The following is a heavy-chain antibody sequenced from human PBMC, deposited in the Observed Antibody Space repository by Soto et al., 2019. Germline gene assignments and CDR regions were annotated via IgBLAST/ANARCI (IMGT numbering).Heavy chain of an antibody. CDR3: ARVRNGPGYCSSTSCPHDAFDL. D-gene: IGHD2-2*01. J-gene: IGHJ3*01. V-gene: IGHV1-18*01. CDR2: ISAYNGNT. Sequence: ASVTVACKASCYTFPSYGISWVRQAPGQGLEWMGWISAYNGNTNYAQKLQGRVTMTTDTSTSTAYMELRSLRSDDTAVYYCARVRNGPGYCSSTSCPHDAFDLWGQGTMVTVSS. CDR1: CYTFPSYG.